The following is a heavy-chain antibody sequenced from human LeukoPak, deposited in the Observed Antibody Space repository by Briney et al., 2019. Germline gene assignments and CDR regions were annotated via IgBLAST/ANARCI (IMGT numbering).Heavy chain of an antibody. D-gene: IGHD4-17*01. CDR1: GYTFTGYY. J-gene: IGHJ5*02. CDR3: ARDTDGDYVWFDP. V-gene: IGHV1-2*02. CDR2: INPNSGGT. Sequence: GASVKVSCKASGYTFTGYYMHWVQQAPGQGLEWMGWINPNSGGTNYAQKFQGRVTMTRDTSISTAYMELSRLRSDDTAVYYCARDTDGDYVWFDPWGQGTLVTVSS.